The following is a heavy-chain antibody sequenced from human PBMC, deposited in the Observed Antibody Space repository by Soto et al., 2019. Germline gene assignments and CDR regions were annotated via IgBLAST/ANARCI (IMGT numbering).Heavy chain of an antibody. CDR1: GYTFSSYY. CDR3: ARFPLFGRRDFEY. D-gene: IGHD3-16*01. V-gene: IGHV1-46*01. J-gene: IGHJ4*02. CDR2: INPGSGST. Sequence: QVQPVQSGAEVKKPGASVKVSCKASGYTFSSYYMHWVRQAPGQGLEWMGIINPGSGSTSYAQKFQRRVTMTRDTSTSTVYMPLSSLRSEDTAVHYCARFPLFGRRDFEYWGQGTLVTVSS.